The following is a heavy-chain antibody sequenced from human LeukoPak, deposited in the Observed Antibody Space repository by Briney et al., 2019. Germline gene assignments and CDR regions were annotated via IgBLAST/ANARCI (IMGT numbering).Heavy chain of an antibody. CDR1: GFLVNRNY. Sequence: GGCLRLSCEVSGFLVNRNYMNWIRQAPGKGLEWVSVIYDGGSRYYADSVKGRFTISRDTSKNTVYLEMNGLRVDDTAVYYCANGSSAYYFESWGQGTLVTVSA. V-gene: IGHV3-53*01. CDR3: ANGSSAYYFES. D-gene: IGHD6-6*01. J-gene: IGHJ4*02. CDR2: IYDGGSR.